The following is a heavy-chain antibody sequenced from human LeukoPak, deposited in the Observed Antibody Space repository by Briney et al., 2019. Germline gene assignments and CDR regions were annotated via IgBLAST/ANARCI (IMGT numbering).Heavy chain of an antibody. J-gene: IGHJ4*02. Sequence: PGGSLRLSCAASGFTFSSYSMNWARQAPGKGLEWVSSISSDSTYIYYADSVKGRFTISRDNAKNSLYLQMNSLRVEDTAVYYCARCTYYDSSGYYDYWGQGTLVTVSS. CDR2: ISSDSTYI. CDR1: GFTFSSYS. V-gene: IGHV3-21*01. CDR3: ARCTYYDSSGYYDY. D-gene: IGHD3-22*01.